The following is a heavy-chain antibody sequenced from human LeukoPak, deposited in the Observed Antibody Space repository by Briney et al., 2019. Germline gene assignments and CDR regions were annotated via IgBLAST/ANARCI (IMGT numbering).Heavy chain of an antibody. J-gene: IGHJ4*02. Sequence: RASVKVSCKASGNTFTSYGISWVRQAPGQGLEWMGWISAYNGNTNYAQKFQGRVTMTTDTSTSTAYMELRSLRSDDTAVYYCARAPPSPGSSWYSEFDYWGQGTLVTVSS. CDR1: GNTFTSYG. D-gene: IGHD6-13*01. CDR2: ISAYNGNT. CDR3: ARAPPSPGSSWYSEFDY. V-gene: IGHV1-18*01.